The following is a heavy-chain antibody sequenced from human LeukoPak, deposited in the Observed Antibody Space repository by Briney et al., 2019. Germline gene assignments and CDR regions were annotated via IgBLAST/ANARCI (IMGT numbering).Heavy chain of an antibody. J-gene: IGHJ4*02. CDR1: GFTFSNAW. V-gene: IGHV3-15*01. CDR2: IKSKTDGGTT. D-gene: IGHD3-9*01. Sequence: PGGSLRLSCAASGFTFSNAWMSWVRQAPGKGLELVGRIKSKTDGGTTEYAAPVKGRFTISGDDSKNTLYLQMNSLKTEDTAVYYCTTRLYDILTGYYLFDYWGQGTLVTVSS. CDR3: TTRLYDILTGYYLFDY.